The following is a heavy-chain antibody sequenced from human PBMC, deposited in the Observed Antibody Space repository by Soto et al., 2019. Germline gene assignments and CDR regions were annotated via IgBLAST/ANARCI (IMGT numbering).Heavy chain of an antibody. CDR1: GGSISSYY. CDR3: ARASTGTTRASRNNWFDP. Sequence: SETLSLTCTVSGGSISSYYWSWIRQPPGKGLEWIGYIYYSGSANYNPSLKSRVTISVDTSKNQFSLKLSSVTAADTAVYYCARASTGTTRASRNNWFDPCGQGNLVTVSS. CDR2: IYYSGSA. V-gene: IGHV4-59*01. J-gene: IGHJ5*02. D-gene: IGHD4-17*01.